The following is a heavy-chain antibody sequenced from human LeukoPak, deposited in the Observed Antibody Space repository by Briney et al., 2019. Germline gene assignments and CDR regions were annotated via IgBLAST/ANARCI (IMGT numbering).Heavy chain of an antibody. CDR1: GFTFSSYA. Sequence: GGSLRLSCAASGFTFSSYAMSRVCQAPGKGLEWVSAISGSGGSTYYADSVKGRFTISRDNSKNTLYLQMNSLRAEDTAVYYCAKEVYYYGSGSYYNAIGYWGQGTLVTVSS. CDR2: ISGSGGST. CDR3: AKEVYYYGSGSYYNAIGY. V-gene: IGHV3-23*01. J-gene: IGHJ4*02. D-gene: IGHD3-10*01.